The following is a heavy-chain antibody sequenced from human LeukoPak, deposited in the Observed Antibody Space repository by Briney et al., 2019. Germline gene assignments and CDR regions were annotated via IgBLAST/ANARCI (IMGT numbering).Heavy chain of an antibody. J-gene: IGHJ6*02. CDR3: ARDTSLYIAGDYYGMDV. D-gene: IGHD6-13*01. CDR2: IYYSGST. Sequence: SETLSLTCTVSGGSISSYYWSWIRQPPGKGLEWIGYIYYSGSTNYNPSLKSRVTISVDTSKNQFSLKLSSVTAADTAVYYCARDTSLYIAGDYYGMDVWGQGTTVSVSS. CDR1: GGSISSYY. V-gene: IGHV4-59*12.